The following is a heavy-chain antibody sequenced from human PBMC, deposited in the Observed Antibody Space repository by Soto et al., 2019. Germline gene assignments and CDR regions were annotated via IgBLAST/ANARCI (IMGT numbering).Heavy chain of an antibody. CDR1: GFTFSVYY. J-gene: IGHJ4*02. Sequence: EVQLVESGGGLVQPGGSLRLSCAASGFTFSVYYMTWVRQAPGKGLEWVASIKNDGSEQYYVDSVKGRFTISRDNAKNSVYLQMNSLRAGDTALDYCSRENWFQDYWGQGTLVTVSS. CDR3: SRENWFQDY. CDR2: IKNDGSEQ. D-gene: IGHD3-10*01. V-gene: IGHV3-7*03.